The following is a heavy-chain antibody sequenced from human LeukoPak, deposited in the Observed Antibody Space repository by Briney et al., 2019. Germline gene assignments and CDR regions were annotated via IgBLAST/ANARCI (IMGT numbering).Heavy chain of an antibody. CDR1: GFTFSSYW. CDR3: ARDHEWELPSFGY. V-gene: IGHV3-74*01. J-gene: IGHJ4*02. D-gene: IGHD1-26*01. CDR2: INTDGSST. Sequence: GGSLRLSCAASGFTFSSYWMHWVRQAPGKGLVWVSRINTDGSSTSYADPVKGRFTISRENAKNTLYLQRNSLRAEDTAVYYCARDHEWELPSFGYWGQGTLVTVSS.